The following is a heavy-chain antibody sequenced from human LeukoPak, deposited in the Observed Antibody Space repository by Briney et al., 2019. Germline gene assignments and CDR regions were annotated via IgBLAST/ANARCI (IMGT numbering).Heavy chain of an antibody. CDR3: ARGLRFLEWLFNYYYYGMDV. V-gene: IGHV1-8*01. Sequence: GASVKVSCKASGYTSTSYDINWVRQATGQGLEWMGWMNPNSGNTGYAQKFQGRDTMTRNTSISTAYMELSSLRSEDTAVYYCARGLRFLEWLFNYYYYGMDVWGQGTTVTVSS. D-gene: IGHD3-3*01. CDR1: GYTSTSYD. CDR2: MNPNSGNT. J-gene: IGHJ6*02.